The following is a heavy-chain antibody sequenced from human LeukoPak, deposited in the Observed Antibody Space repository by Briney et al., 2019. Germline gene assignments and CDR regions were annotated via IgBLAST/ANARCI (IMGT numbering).Heavy chain of an antibody. CDR2: IRGKDGTT. D-gene: IGHD6-13*01. CDR1: GFTFGDYS. J-gene: IGHJ4*02. CDR3: TTVPRYSIRSLD. Sequence: GGSLRLSCTASGFTFGDYSMTWVRQAPGRGLEWVGFIRGKDGTTEYAASVRGRFSISRDDSKRIAHLQMNSLRTEDTAVYYCTTVPRYSIRSLDWGQGTLVTVSS. V-gene: IGHV3-49*04.